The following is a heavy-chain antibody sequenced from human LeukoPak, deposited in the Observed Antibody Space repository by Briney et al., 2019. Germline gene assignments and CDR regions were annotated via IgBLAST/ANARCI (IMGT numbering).Heavy chain of an antibody. V-gene: IGHV3-11*04. J-gene: IGHJ4*02. CDR1: GFTFSDYY. D-gene: IGHD1-26*01. Sequence: GGSLRLSCAASGFTFSDYYMSWIRQAPGKGLEWVSYISSSGSTIYYADSVKGRFTISRDNSKNTLYLQMNSLRAEDTAVYYCAKLVGATSYFDYWGQGTLVTVSS. CDR3: AKLVGATSYFDY. CDR2: ISSSGSTI.